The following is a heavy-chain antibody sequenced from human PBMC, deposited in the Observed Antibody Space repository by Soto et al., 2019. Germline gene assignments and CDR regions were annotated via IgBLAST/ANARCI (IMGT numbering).Heavy chain of an antibody. CDR3: ARELGYCSGGSCLVYGMTS. CDR1: GFTFSDYY. J-gene: IGHJ6*02. V-gene: IGHV3-11*06. CDR2: ISSSSSYT. D-gene: IGHD2-15*01. Sequence: SCAASGFTFSDYYMSWIRQAPGKGLEWVSYISSSSSYTNYADSVKGRFTISRDNAKNSLYLQMNSLRAEDTAVYYCARELGYCSGGSCLVYGMTSGAKGPRSPSP.